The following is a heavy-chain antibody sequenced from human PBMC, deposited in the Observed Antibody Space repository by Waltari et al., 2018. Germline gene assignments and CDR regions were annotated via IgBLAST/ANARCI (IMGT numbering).Heavy chain of an antibody. D-gene: IGHD6-6*01. CDR2: INPNSGGT. Sequence: QVQLVQSRAEVKKPGASVKVSCKASGYTFTGYYMHWVRQAPGQGLEWMGWINPNSGGTNYAQKFQGRVTMTRDTSISTAYMELSRLRSDDTAVYYCARDLSAARPGGWFDPWGQGTLVTVSS. V-gene: IGHV1-2*02. CDR1: GYTFTGYY. J-gene: IGHJ5*02. CDR3: ARDLSAARPGGWFDP.